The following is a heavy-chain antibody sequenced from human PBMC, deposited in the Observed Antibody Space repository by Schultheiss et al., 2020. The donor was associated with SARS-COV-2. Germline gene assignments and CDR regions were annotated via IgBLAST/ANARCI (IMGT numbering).Heavy chain of an antibody. D-gene: IGHD2-2*01. V-gene: IGHV1-69*04. J-gene: IGHJ6*02. CDR1: GGTFSSYA. CDR3: ARDLKYHEGKDYYYGMDV. CDR2: IIPILGIA. Sequence: SVKVSCKASGGTFSSYAISWVRQAPGQGLEWMGRIIPILGIANYAQKFQGRVTITADKSTSTAYMELSSLRSEDTAVYYCARDLKYHEGKDYYYGMDVWGQGTTVTVSS.